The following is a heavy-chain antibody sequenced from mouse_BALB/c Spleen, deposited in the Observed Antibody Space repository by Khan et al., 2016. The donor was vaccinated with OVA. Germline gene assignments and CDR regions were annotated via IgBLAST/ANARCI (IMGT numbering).Heavy chain of an antibody. CDR1: GYSITSDYA. V-gene: IGHV3-2*02. Sequence: VQLKESGPGLVKPSQSLSLTCTVTGYSITSDYAWYLIRQLPGNKLEWMGFISYSGSTSYNPSLRSRISITRDTSKNQFFLQLNSVTTEDTTTFYCARQNYYGDAMDYWGQGTSVTVSS. D-gene: IGHD1-2*01. CDR3: ARQNYYGDAMDY. CDR2: ISYSGST. J-gene: IGHJ4*01.